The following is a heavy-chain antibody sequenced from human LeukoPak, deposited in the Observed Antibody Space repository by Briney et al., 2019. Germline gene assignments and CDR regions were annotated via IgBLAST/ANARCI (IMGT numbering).Heavy chain of an antibody. Sequence: ASVKVSCKASGYTFTSYAMHWVRQAPGQRLEWMGWINAGNGNTKYSQKLQGRVTMTTDTSTSTAYMELRSLRSDDTAVYYCARDTYYYDSSGYLEVDYWGQGTLVTVSS. V-gene: IGHV1-3*01. D-gene: IGHD3-22*01. J-gene: IGHJ4*02. CDR2: INAGNGNT. CDR3: ARDTYYYDSSGYLEVDY. CDR1: GYTFTSYA.